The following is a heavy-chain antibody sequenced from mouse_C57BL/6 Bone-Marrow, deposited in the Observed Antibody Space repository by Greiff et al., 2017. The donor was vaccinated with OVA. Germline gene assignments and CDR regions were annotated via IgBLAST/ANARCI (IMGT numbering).Heavy chain of an antibody. Sequence: EVQGVESGGGLVKPGGSLKLSCAASEFTFSDYGMHWVRQAPEKGLEWVAYISSGSSTIYYADTVKGRFTISRDNAKNTLFLQMTSLRSEDTAMYYCARPHYYGSSSYFDYWGQGTTLTVSS. J-gene: IGHJ2*01. V-gene: IGHV5-17*01. D-gene: IGHD1-1*01. CDR1: EFTFSDYG. CDR2: ISSGSSTI. CDR3: ARPHYYGSSSYFDY.